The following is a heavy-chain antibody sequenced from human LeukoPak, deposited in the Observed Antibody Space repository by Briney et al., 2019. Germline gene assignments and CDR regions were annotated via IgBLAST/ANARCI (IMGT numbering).Heavy chain of an antibody. CDR3: AKVRAPSGWFNSDY. CDR1: GFTFSNYV. CDR2: ISGSGDST. V-gene: IGHV3-23*01. J-gene: IGHJ4*02. Sequence: GGSLRLSCAASGFTFSNYVMSWVRQAPGKGLEWVSGISGSGDSTYYADSVEGRFTISRDNSKNTLYLQMNSLRVEDTAAYYCAKVRAPSGWFNSDYWGQGTLVTVSS. D-gene: IGHD6-19*01.